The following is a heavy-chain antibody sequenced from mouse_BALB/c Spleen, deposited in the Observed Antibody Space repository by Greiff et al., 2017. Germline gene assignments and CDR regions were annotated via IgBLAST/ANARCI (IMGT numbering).Heavy chain of an antibody. CDR3: ARGGGSYEAYAMDY. J-gene: IGHJ4*01. CDR1: GFTFSSYA. Sequence: EVMLVESGGGLVKPGGSLKLSCAASGFTFSSYAMSWVRQSPEKRLEWVAEISSGGSYTYYPDTVTGRFTISRDNAKNTLYLEMGSLRSEDTAMYYCARGGGSYEAYAMDYWGQGTSVTVSS. D-gene: IGHD1-1*02. CDR2: ISSGGSYT. V-gene: IGHV5-9-4*01.